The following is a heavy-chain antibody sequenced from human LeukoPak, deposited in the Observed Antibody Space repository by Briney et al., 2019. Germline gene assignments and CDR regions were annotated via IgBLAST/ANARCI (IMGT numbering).Heavy chain of an antibody. V-gene: IGHV3-66*01. J-gene: IGHJ4*02. Sequence: PGGSLRLSCAASGFTVSSNYMSWVRQAPGKGLEWVSVIFAGGTTYYTDSVKGRCTISRDNSKNTLYLQMNSLRAEDTAVYYCARGHDGSGKNYFDYWGQGTLVTVSS. D-gene: IGHD3-10*01. CDR1: GFTVSSNY. CDR2: IFAGGTT. CDR3: ARGHDGSGKNYFDY.